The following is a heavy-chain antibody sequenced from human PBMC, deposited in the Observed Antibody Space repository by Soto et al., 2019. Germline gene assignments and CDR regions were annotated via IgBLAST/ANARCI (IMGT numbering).Heavy chain of an antibody. J-gene: IGHJ3*02. V-gene: IGHV2-5*02. D-gene: IGHD3-16*01. CDR2: IYWDDDK. CDR3: AHTYPPAFDI. Sequence: QITLTESGPTLVKPTQTLTLTCSFSGFSLSTSKVGVGWIRQPPGKALEWLALIYWDDDKRYSPSLESRLTIXXDPPRNQVVLTMANLDPVDTATYYCAHTYPPAFDIWGQGTLVTVAS. CDR1: GFSLSTSKVG.